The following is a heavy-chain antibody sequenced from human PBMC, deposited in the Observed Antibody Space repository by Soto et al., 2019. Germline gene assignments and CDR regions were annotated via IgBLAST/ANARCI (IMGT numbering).Heavy chain of an antibody. CDR3: ARPLSVATERYFDY. D-gene: IGHD5-12*01. Sequence: SETLSLTCAVYGGSFSGYYWSWIRQPPGKGLEWIGEINHSGSTNYNPSLKSRVTISVDTSKNQFSLKLSSVTAADTAVYYCARPLSVATERYFDYWGQGTLVTVSS. CDR2: INHSGST. V-gene: IGHV4-34*01. CDR1: GGSFSGYY. J-gene: IGHJ4*02.